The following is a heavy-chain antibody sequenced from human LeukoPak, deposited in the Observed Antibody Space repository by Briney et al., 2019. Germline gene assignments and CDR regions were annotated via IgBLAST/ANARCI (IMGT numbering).Heavy chain of an antibody. J-gene: IGHJ4*02. V-gene: IGHV4-34*01. CDR2: INHSGSS. CDR1: GGSFSGYY. D-gene: IGHD4-17*01. Sequence: SETLSLTCAVYGGSFSGYYWSWIRQPPGKGLEWIGEINHSGSSNYNPSLKSRVTISVDTSKNQFSLKLSSVTAADTAVYYCARDYGDGDYWGQGTLVTVSS. CDR3: ARDYGDGDY.